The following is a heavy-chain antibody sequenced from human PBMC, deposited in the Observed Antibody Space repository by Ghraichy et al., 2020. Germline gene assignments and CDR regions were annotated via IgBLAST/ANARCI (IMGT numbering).Heavy chain of an antibody. CDR3: AKALRVMVVTSNWFDS. V-gene: IGHV3-23*01. CDR2: ISDSGGST. D-gene: IGHD2-15*01. J-gene: IGHJ5*01. Sequence: GGSLRLSCAASGFKFRNYAVSWVRQVPGKGLEWVSIISDSGGSTYYADSVKGRFAISRDNSKNTVFLQMNNLRADDTAVYYCAKALRVMVVTSNWFDSWGQGTLVTVAS. CDR1: GFKFRNYA.